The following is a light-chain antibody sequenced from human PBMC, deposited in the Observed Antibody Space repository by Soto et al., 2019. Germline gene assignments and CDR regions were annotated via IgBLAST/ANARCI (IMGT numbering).Light chain of an antibody. CDR1: SSDVGVYNY. CDR2: DVC. J-gene: IGLJ1*01. V-gene: IGLV2-14*01. Sequence: QSVLTQPASVSGSPGQSITISCTGTSSDVGVYNYVSWYQQHPGKAPKLMIYDVCNRPSGVSNRFSGSKSGNTASLTISGLQAEDEADYYCSSYTSSSTYVFGTGTKVTVL. CDR3: SSYTSSSTYV.